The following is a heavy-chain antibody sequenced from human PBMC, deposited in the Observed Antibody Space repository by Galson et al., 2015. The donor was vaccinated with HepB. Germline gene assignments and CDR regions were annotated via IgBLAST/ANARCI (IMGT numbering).Heavy chain of an antibody. D-gene: IGHD4-23*01. V-gene: IGHV3-23*01. J-gene: IGHJ2*01. CDR2: ISGSGGST. CDR1: GFTFSSYA. CDR3: AKRVHHPRTGFWDDGGYWYFDL. Sequence: SLRLSCAASGFTFSSYAMSWVRQAPGKGLEWVSAISGSGGSTYYADSVKGRFTISRDNSKNTLYLQMNSLRAEDTAVYYCAKRVHHPRTGFWDDGGYWYFDLWGRGTLITVSS.